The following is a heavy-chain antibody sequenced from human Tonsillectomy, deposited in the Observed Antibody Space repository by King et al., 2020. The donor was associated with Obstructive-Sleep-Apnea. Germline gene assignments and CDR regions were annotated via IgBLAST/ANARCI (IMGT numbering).Heavy chain of an antibody. V-gene: IGHV3-74*01. CDR1: GFTLSSNW. CDR2: LSPDGSAT. J-gene: IGHJ4*02. CDR3: AREATGSRFFDF. D-gene: IGHD6-13*01. Sequence: VQLVESGGGLVEPGGSLRLSCAVSGFTLSSNWMHWVRQAPGKALVWVSRLSPDGSATTYADSVKGRFTISRDNAKNTLYLQMNSLRPEDTAIYYCAREATGSRFFDFWGQGTLVTVSS.